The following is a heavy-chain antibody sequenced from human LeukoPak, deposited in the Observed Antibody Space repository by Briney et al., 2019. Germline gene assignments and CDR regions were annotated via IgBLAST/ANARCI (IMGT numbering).Heavy chain of an antibody. CDR1: GFTFSSYA. Sequence: QPGGSLRLSCAASGFTFSSYAMSWVRQAPGKGLEWVSVIYSGGSTYYADSVKGRFTISRDNSKNTLYLQMNSLRAEDTAVYYCARAMGTSTYYYYYMDVWGKGTTVTVSS. D-gene: IGHD1-14*01. CDR2: IYSGGST. V-gene: IGHV3-53*01. J-gene: IGHJ6*03. CDR3: ARAMGTSTYYYYYMDV.